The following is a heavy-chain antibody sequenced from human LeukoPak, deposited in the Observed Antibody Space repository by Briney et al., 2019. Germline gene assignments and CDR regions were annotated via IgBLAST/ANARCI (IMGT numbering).Heavy chain of an antibody. CDR1: GYTFTSYG. V-gene: IGHV1-18*01. D-gene: IGHD3-22*01. CDR3: ARFGRHTYYYGSSGYYGFDY. Sequence: GASVKVSCKASGYTFTSYGISWVRQAPGQGLEWMGWISAYNGNTNYAQKLQGRVTMTTDTSTSTAYMELRSLRSDDTAVYYCARFGRHTYYYGSSGYYGFDYWGQGTLVTVSS. J-gene: IGHJ4*02. CDR2: ISAYNGNT.